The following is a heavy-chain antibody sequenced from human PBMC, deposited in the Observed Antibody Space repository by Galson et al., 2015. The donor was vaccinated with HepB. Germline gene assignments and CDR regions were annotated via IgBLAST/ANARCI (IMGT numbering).Heavy chain of an antibody. CDR1: GFTFSNYA. D-gene: IGHD5-12*01. CDR2: ISASGDST. Sequence: SLRLSCAASGFTFSNYAMTWVRQPPGKGLEWVSVISASGDSTYYADSVKGRFTISRDISKNTLYLLMSSLRAEDTAIYYCAKNSGYVGYYYYMDVWGKGTTVTVS. J-gene: IGHJ6*03. CDR3: AKNSGYVGYYYYMDV. V-gene: IGHV3-23*01.